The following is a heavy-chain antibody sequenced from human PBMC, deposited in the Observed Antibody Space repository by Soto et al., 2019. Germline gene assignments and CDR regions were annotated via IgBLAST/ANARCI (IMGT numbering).Heavy chain of an antibody. J-gene: IGHJ1*01. Sequence: GGSLRLSCAASGFTFSRYDMSWVRQAPGKGLEWVSAINGGRSFYGDSVEGRFTVSRDNSKNTLYLQMNSLRVEDTAIYYCAPHPRALWGQGTLVTVSS. V-gene: IGHV3-23*01. CDR3: APHPRAL. CDR1: GFTFSRYD. CDR2: INGGRS.